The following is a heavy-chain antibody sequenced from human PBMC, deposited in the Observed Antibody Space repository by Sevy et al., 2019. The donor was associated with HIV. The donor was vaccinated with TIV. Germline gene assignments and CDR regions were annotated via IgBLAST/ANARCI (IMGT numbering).Heavy chain of an antibody. CDR1: GFTFSRYW. CDR3: ARYYYDSSGIDY. Sequence: GGSLRISCTASGFTFSRYWMHWVRQAPGKGLVWVSRINSDGSSTSYADSVKGRFTISRDNAKNTLYLQMNSLRAEDTAVYYCARYYYDSSGIDYWGQGTLVTVSS. V-gene: IGHV3-74*01. CDR2: INSDGSST. J-gene: IGHJ4*02. D-gene: IGHD3-22*01.